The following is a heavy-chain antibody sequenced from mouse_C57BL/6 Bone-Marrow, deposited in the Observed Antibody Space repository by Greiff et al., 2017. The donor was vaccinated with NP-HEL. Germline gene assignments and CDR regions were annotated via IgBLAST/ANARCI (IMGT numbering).Heavy chain of an antibody. J-gene: IGHJ4*01. D-gene: IGHD1-1*01. Sequence: QVQLKQPGAELVKPGASVKLSCKASGYTFTSYWMHWVKQRPGRGLEWIGRIDPNSGGTKYNEKFKSKATLTVDKPSSTAYMQLSSLTSEDSAVYYCAREGLFITTVVALGDYWGQGTSVTVSS. CDR1: GYTFTSYW. CDR2: IDPNSGGT. V-gene: IGHV1-72*01. CDR3: AREGLFITTVVALGDY.